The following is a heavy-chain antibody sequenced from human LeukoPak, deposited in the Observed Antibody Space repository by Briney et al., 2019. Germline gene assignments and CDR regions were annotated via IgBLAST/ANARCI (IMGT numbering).Heavy chain of an antibody. CDR3: ARASVRGYSYGY. CDR2: IYYSGST. CDR1: GGSISSYY. D-gene: IGHD5-18*01. J-gene: IGHJ4*02. Sequence: SETLSLTCTVSGGSISSYYWSWIRQPPGKGLEWIGYIYYSGSTNYNPSLKSRVTISVDTSKNQFSLKLSFVTAADTAVYYCARASVRGYSYGYWGQGTLVTVSS. V-gene: IGHV4-59*01.